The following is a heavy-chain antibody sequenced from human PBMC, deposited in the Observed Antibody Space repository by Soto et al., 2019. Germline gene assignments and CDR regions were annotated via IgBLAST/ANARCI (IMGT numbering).Heavy chain of an antibody. Sequence: GGSLRLSCAASGFTFSSYSMNWVRQAPGKGLEWVSSISSSSSYIYYADSVKGRFTISRDNAKNSLYLQMNSLRAEDTAVYYCASGYCSGGSCYQRTGYWGQGTLVTVSS. CDR3: ASGYCSGGSCYQRTGY. CDR1: GFTFSSYS. V-gene: IGHV3-21*01. J-gene: IGHJ4*02. D-gene: IGHD2-15*01. CDR2: ISSSSSYI.